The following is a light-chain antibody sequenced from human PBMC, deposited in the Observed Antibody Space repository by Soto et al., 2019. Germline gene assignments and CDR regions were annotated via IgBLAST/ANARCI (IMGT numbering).Light chain of an antibody. CDR2: DAS. V-gene: IGKV1-5*01. CDR1: QSISSW. CDR3: QQYNSYPWT. J-gene: IGKJ1*01. Sequence: DIQMTQSPSTLSASVGVRVTITCRASQSISSWLAWYQQKPGKAPKLLIYDASSLESGVPSRFSGSGSGTEFTLTISSLQPDDFAPYYCQQYNSYPWTFDQGTKVDIK.